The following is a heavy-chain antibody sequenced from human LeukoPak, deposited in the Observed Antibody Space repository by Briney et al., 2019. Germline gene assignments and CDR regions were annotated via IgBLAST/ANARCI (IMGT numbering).Heavy chain of an antibody. V-gene: IGHV4-59*01. CDR2: IYYSGST. J-gene: IGHJ4*02. Sequence: SETLSLTCTVSGGSISSYYWSWIRQPPGKGLEWIGYIYYSGSTNYNPSLKSRVTISVDTSKNQFSLKLSSVTAADTAVYYCAREASGYSYGYFDYWGQGTLVTVSS. D-gene: IGHD5-18*01. CDR1: GGSISSYY. CDR3: AREASGYSYGYFDY.